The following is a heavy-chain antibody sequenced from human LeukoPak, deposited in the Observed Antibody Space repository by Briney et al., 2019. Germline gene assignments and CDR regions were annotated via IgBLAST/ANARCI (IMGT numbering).Heavy chain of an antibody. CDR2: INWNGGST. CDR1: GFTFDDYG. CDR3: ARGVVPAARGAFDI. D-gene: IGHD2-2*01. V-gene: IGHV3-20*04. J-gene: IGHJ3*02. Sequence: GGSLRLSCAASGFTFDDYGMSCVRQAPGKGLEWVSGINWNGGSTGYADSVKGRFTISRDNAKNSLYLQMNSLRAEDTALYYCARGVVPAARGAFDIWGQGTMVTVSS.